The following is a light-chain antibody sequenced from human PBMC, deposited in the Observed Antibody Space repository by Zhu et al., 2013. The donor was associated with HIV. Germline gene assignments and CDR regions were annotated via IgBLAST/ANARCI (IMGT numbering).Light chain of an antibody. Sequence: DIVMTQSPDSLAVSLGERATINCKSSQSVLYSSNNKNYLAWYQQTPGQPPKLLIYWASTRESGVPDRFSGSGSGTDFTLTISSLQAEDVAVYYCQQYYSTPYTFGQGTKLEIK. V-gene: IGKV4-1*01. CDR2: WAS. CDR3: QQYYSTPYT. J-gene: IGKJ2*01. CDR1: QSVLYSSNNKNY.